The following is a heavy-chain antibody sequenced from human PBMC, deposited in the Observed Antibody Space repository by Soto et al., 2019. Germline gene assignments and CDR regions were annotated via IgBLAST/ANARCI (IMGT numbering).Heavy chain of an antibody. Sequence: GGSLRLSCAASGFTFSSYAMSWVRQAPGKGLEWVSAISGSGGSTYYADSVKGRFTISRDNSKNTLYLQMNSLRAEDTAVYYCAKDVTFGGVIANYYFDYWGQGTLVTVSS. CDR3: AKDVTFGGVIANYYFDY. V-gene: IGHV3-23*01. J-gene: IGHJ4*02. CDR2: ISGSGGST. CDR1: GFTFSSYA. D-gene: IGHD3-16*02.